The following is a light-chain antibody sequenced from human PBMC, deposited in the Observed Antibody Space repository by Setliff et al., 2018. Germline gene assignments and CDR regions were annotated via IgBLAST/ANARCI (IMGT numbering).Light chain of an antibody. CDR2: EVT. J-gene: IGLJ1*01. CDR3: SSYAASDNPYV. Sequence: QSAPAQPPSASGSPGQSLTISCTGTSSDIGAYKFVSWYQQHPGKAPRLIIYEVTQRPSGVPDRFSGSKSGNTASLTVSGLQAEDEADYYCSSYAASDNPYVFGTGTKGTVL. CDR1: SSDIGAYKF. V-gene: IGLV2-8*01.